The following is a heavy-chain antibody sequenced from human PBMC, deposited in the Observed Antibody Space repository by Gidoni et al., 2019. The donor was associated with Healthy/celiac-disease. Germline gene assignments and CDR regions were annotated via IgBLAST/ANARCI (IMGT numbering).Heavy chain of an antibody. D-gene: IGHD6-13*01. CDR3: ARDMVFRAVSSCLDY. V-gene: IGHV1-46*01. CDR2: INPSGGST. Sequence: QVQLVQSGAEVKKPGASVKVSCKASGYTFTSYYMHWVRQAPGQGLEWMGIINPSGGSTSYAQKFQGRVTMTRDTSTSTVYMELSSLRSEDTAVYYCARDMVFRAVSSCLDYWGQGTLVTVSS. CDR1: GYTFTSYY. J-gene: IGHJ4*02.